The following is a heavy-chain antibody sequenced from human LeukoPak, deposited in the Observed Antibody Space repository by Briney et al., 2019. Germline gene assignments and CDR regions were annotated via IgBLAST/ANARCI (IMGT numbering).Heavy chain of an antibody. V-gene: IGHV4-4*07. J-gene: IGHJ5*02. CDR1: GGSISSYY. Sequence: SETLSLTCTVSGGSISSYYWSWIRRPAGKGLEWIGRIYTSGSTNYNPSLKSRVTMSVDTSKNQFSLKLSSVTAADTAVYYCARESSTLIAAAGYNWFDPWGQGTLVTVSS. CDR2: IYTSGST. CDR3: ARESSTLIAAAGYNWFDP. D-gene: IGHD6-13*01.